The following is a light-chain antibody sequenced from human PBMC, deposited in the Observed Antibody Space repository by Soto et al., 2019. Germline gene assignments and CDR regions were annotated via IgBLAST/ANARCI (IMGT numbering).Light chain of an antibody. Sequence: DIQMTQSPSSLSASVGDRVTITCRASQGISNFLAWYQQKPGQVPKLLISAASNLQSGVPSRFSGSGSGTYFTLTITSLHPECVATYYCQQYSRVMTFGQGTRLEIK. CDR3: QQYSRVMT. J-gene: IGKJ5*01. V-gene: IGKV1-27*01. CDR2: AAS. CDR1: QGISNF.